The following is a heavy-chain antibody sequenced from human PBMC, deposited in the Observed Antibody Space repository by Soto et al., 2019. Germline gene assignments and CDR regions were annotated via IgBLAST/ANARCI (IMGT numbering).Heavy chain of an antibody. Sequence: VASLRLSYVTFGFTFISYSMNWVRQAPGKGLEWVSSISSTSSYIYYADSVRGRFTISRDNAKNSLYLQLNSLRAEDTAVYYCARDPSYFDFWGQGT. CDR3: ARDPSYFDF. J-gene: IGHJ4*02. CDR1: GFTFISYS. V-gene: IGHV3-21*01. CDR2: ISSTSSYI.